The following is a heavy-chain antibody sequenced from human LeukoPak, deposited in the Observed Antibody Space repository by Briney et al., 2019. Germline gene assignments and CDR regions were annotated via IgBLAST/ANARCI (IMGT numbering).Heavy chain of an antibody. D-gene: IGHD2-21*02. CDR3: ARFQMAVTAPDY. V-gene: IGHV4-39*07. CDR2: IYYSGST. Sequence: SETLSPTCTVSGGSISSSSYYWGWIRQPPGKGLEWIGSIYYSGSTYYNPSLKSRVTISVDTSKNQFSLKLSSVTAADTAVYYCARFQMAVTAPDYWGQGTLVTVSS. J-gene: IGHJ4*02. CDR1: GGSISSSSYY.